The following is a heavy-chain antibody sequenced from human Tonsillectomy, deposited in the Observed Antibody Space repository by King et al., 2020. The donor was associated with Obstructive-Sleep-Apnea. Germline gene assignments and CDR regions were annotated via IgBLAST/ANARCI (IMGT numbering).Heavy chain of an antibody. Sequence: VQLQESGPGLVKPSETLSLTCIVSGGSISYYYWTWIRQPPGKGLEWIGYIYYSGSTNYNPSLKSRVTISVDRSKNQFSLKLSSVTAADTAVYYCAREVGSGAPDDACDIWGQGTMVTVSS. CDR2: IYYSGST. D-gene: IGHD1-26*01. J-gene: IGHJ3*02. CDR1: GGSISYYY. V-gene: IGHV4-59*01. CDR3: AREVGSGAPDDACDI.